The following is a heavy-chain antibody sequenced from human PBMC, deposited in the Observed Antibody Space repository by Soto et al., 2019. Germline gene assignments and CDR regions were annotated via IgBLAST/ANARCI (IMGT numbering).Heavy chain of an antibody. D-gene: IGHD2-8*01. CDR2: ISSSSSYI. J-gene: IGHJ4*02. CDR1: GFTFSSYS. Sequence: VQLVESGGGLVKPGGSLRLSCAASGFTFSSYSMNWVRQAPGKGLEWVSSISSSSSYIYYADSVKGRFTISRDNAKNSLYLQMNSLRAEDTAVYYCAREDIVLMGAGGDYWGQGTLVTVSS. V-gene: IGHV3-21*01. CDR3: AREDIVLMGAGGDY.